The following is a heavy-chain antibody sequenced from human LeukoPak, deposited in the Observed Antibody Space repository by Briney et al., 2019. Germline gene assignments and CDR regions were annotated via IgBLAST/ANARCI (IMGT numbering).Heavy chain of an antibody. CDR1: GFTFSSYG. J-gene: IGHJ4*02. V-gene: IGHV3-30*02. CDR3: AREQGALDS. CDR2: IRYDGSSE. Sequence: LPGGSLRLSCTASGFTFSSYGMHWVRQAPGKGLEWVTFIRYDGSSEYYADSVKGRFTISRDNAKNTLYLQMNSLRAEDTAVYYCAREQGALDSWGQGTLVTVSS.